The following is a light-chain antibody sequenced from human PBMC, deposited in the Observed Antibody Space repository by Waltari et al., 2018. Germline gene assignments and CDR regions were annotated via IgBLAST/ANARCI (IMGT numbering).Light chain of an antibody. CDR3: QVWDSDSDHVV. Sequence: SYVLTQPPSLSVAPRQTARITCGGTNILTQSVHWYQQKPGQAPVLVVYYANDRPTGICQRFAGCGTGHTATLSIGRVESGDEADYYCQVWDSDSDHVVFGGGTRLTVL. CDR2: YAN. CDR1: NILTQS. J-gene: IGLJ3*02. V-gene: IGLV3-21*02.